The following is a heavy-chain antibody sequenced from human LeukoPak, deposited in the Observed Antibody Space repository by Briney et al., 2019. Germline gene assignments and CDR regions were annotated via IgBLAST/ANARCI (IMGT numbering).Heavy chain of an antibody. CDR1: GDSISGSISSHY. CDR3: ARGAVLYSSSWYRSQYFQH. CDR2: INHSGST. Sequence: SETLSLTCTVSGDSISGSISSHYWSWIRQPPGKGLEWIGEINHSGSTNYNPSLKSRVTISVDTSKNQFSLKLSSVTAADTAVYYCARGAVLYSSSWYRSQYFQHWGQGTLVTVSS. J-gene: IGHJ1*01. V-gene: IGHV4-34*01. D-gene: IGHD6-13*01.